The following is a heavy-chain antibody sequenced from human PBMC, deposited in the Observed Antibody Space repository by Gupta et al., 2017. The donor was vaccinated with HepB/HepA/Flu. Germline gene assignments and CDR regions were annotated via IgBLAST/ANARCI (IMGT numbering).Heavy chain of an antibody. CDR3: ARLLTMGYSSTIGHSDY. Sequence: LQLQESGPGLVNPSETLSLTCTVSGGSITSSSYSWGWIRPPPGKGLEWSGSIYYSGSTYYSPSLKSQVTITGDTSKTQFSLKLRSSITVDTAVYYCARLLTMGYSSTIGHSDYWGQGTLVTVSS. CDR1: GGSITSSSYS. D-gene: IGHD6-19*01. V-gene: IGHV4-39*01. CDR2: IYYSGST. J-gene: IGHJ4*02.